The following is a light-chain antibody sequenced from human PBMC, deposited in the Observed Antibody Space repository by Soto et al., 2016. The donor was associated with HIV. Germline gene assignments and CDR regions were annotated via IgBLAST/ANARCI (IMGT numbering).Light chain of an antibody. CDR2: KAS. J-gene: IGKJ4*01. CDR1: QTINNW. V-gene: IGKV1-5*03. Sequence: DIQMTQSPSTLSASVGDKVTITCRASQTINNWLAWYQQKPGKAPKFLIYKASTLETGVPSRFSGSGSGTDFTLTISNLQPEDFATYYCQQSYTTPLTFGGGTKVEIK. CDR3: QQSYTTPLT.